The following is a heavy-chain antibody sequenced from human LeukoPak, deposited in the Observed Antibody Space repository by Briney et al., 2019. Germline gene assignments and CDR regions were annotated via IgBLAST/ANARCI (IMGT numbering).Heavy chain of an antibody. CDR2: TSYDGSNK. J-gene: IGHJ4*02. CDR1: RFTFSIYT. CDR3: ARGSPPDY. V-gene: IGHV3-30*04. Sequence: GGSLRLSCAASRFTFSIYTLQWVRQAPGKALEWVAGTSYDGSNKYYAHAVKGRFTISRDNSKNTLFLQMNTLRAEDKAVYYCARGSPPDYWGQGTLVTVSS.